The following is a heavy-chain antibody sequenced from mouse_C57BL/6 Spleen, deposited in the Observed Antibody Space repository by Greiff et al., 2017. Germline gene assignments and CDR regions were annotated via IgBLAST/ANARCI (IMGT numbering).Heavy chain of an antibody. V-gene: IGHV1-52*01. CDR3: VHYDYSGFAY. CDR2: IDPTDSET. D-gene: IGHD2-4*01. Sequence: QVQLQQPGAELVRPGSSVKLSCKASGYTFTSYWMHWVKQRPIQGLEWIGNIDPTDSETHYNQKFKDKATVAVDKSSSTAYMQLSSLTSEESAVYYCVHYDYSGFAYWGQGTLVTVSA. CDR1: GYTFTSYW. J-gene: IGHJ3*01.